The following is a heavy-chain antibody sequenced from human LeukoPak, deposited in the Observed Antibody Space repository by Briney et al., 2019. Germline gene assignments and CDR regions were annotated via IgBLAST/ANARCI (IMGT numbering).Heavy chain of an antibody. CDR1: GGTFSSYA. D-gene: IGHD2-15*01. CDR3: ARDSGAILGYYMDV. J-gene: IGHJ6*03. Sequence: ASVKVSCKASGGTFSSYAISWVRQAPGQGLEWMGWISAYNGNTNYAQKLQGRVTMTTDTYTSTTYMELRSLRSDDTAVYYCARDSGAILGYYMDVWGKGTTVTVSS. CDR2: ISAYNGNT. V-gene: IGHV1-18*01.